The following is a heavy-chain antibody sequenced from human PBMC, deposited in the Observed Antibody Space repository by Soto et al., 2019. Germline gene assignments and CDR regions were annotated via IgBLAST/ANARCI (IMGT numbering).Heavy chain of an antibody. CDR1: GFTFDDYT. CDR2: ISWDGGST. V-gene: IGHV3-43*01. Sequence: PGGSLRLSCAASGFTFDDYTMHWVRQAPGKGLEWVSLISWDGGSTYYADSVKGRFTISRDNSKNSLYLQMNSLRTEDTALYYCAKGSRGGAAAKNYYYYYGMDVWGQGTTVTVSS. J-gene: IGHJ6*02. D-gene: IGHD6-13*01. CDR3: AKGSRGGAAAKNYYYYYGMDV.